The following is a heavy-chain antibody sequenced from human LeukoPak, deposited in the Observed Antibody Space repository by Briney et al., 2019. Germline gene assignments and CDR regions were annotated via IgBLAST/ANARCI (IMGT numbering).Heavy chain of an antibody. Sequence: GGSLRLSCAASGFSFSTYGMHWVRQAPGEGLEWVALIWNAGTNTYYADSVKGRFTISRDNSKNTLYLQMNSLRAEDTAVYYCAGDTPPGGDYYFDYWGQGTLVIVSS. J-gene: IGHJ4*02. CDR3: AGDTPPGGDYYFDY. CDR1: GFSFSTYG. V-gene: IGHV3-33*01. CDR2: IWNAGTNT. D-gene: IGHD3-16*01.